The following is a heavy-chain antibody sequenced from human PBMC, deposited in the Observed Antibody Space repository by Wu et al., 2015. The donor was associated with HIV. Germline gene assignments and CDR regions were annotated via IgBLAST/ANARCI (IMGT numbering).Heavy chain of an antibody. CDR3: ARSLVEKGSARYCSGGSCPFDY. J-gene: IGHJ4*02. CDR1: GYTFTGYY. V-gene: IGHV1-2*02. CDR2: INPNSGGT. D-gene: IGHD2-15*01. Sequence: QVQLVQSGAEVKKPGASVKVSCKASGYTFTGYYMHWVRQAPGQGLEWMGWINPNSGGTNYAQKFQGRVTMTRDTSISTAYMELSRLRSDDTAVYYCARSLVEKGSARYCSGGSCPFDYVGPGNAGHRLL.